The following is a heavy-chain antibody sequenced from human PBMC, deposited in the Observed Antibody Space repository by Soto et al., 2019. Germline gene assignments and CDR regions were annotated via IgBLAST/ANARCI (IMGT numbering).Heavy chain of an antibody. CDR3: AKDRDSIGSRVYFDY. V-gene: IGHV3-23*01. CDR2: ISGSGGSA. D-gene: IGHD3-22*01. Sequence: GGSLRLSCAASGFTFSRYAMSWVRQALGKGLEWVSAISGSGGSANYADSVKGRFTISRDNSKNTLHLQMNSLRAEDTAVYYCAKDRDSIGSRVYFDYWGQGTLVTVSS. J-gene: IGHJ4*02. CDR1: GFTFSRYA.